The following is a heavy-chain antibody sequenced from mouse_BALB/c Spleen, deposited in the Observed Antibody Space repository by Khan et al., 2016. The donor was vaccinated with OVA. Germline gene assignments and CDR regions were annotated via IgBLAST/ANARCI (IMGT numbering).Heavy chain of an antibody. D-gene: IGHD1-1*01. CDR3: ARGGITTGYFDY. CDR1: GYTFTSYW. V-gene: IGHV1-87*01. CDR2: VYPGDGNT. J-gene: IGHJ2*01. Sequence: VQLKQSGTELARPGASVKLSCKASGYTFTSYWMQWVKQRPGQGLEWIGAVYPGDGNTRYTQKFKGKATLTADKSSSTAYLQLSSLASEDSAVYCCARGGITTGYFDYWGQGTTLTVSS.